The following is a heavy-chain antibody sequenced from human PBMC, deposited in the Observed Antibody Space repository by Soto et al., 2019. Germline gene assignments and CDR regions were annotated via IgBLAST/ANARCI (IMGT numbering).Heavy chain of an antibody. V-gene: IGHV3-64D*08. J-gene: IGHJ4*02. CDR2: ISSNGGST. D-gene: IGHD3-3*01. CDR3: VKAWAIFGVVTPFDY. Sequence: GGSLRLSCSASGFTFSSYAMHWVRQAPGKGLEYVSAISSNGGSTYYADSVKGRFTISRDNSKNTLYLQMSSLRAEDTAVYYCVKAWAIFGVVTPFDYWGQGTLVTVSS. CDR1: GFTFSSYA.